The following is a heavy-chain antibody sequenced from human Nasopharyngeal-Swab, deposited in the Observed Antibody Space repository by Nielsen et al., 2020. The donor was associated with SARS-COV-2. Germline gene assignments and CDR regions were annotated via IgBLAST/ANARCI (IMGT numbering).Heavy chain of an antibody. D-gene: IGHD2/OR15-2a*01. J-gene: IGHJ6*02. Sequence: ASVNVSCKASGYIFSKYAINWVRQAPGQGLEWMGWINTNAGTATYVQGFTGRFVFSLDTSVSTAYLQIDSLRTEDSAVFYCARDTWDVWGQGTTVTVSS. CDR1: GYIFSKYA. CDR3: ARDTWDV. CDR2: INTNAGTA. V-gene: IGHV7-4-1*01.